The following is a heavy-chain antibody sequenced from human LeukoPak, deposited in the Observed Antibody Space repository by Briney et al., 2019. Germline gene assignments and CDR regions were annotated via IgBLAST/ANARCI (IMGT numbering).Heavy chain of an antibody. CDR2: IWFDKNQ. CDR1: GFILNDYG. Sequence: PGGSLRLSCAASGFILNDYGMYWVRQAPGKGLEWVADIWFDKNQHFADSVKGRFAISRDNSKNTVYLQINSLRAEDTAVYYCARDRHCVNGVCHSPPGMDVWGQGTTVTVSS. D-gene: IGHD2-8*01. V-gene: IGHV3-33*07. J-gene: IGHJ6*02. CDR3: ARDRHCVNGVCHSPPGMDV.